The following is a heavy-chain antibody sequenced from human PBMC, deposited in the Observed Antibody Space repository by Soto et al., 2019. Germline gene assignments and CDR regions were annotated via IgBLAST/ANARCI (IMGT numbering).Heavy chain of an antibody. Sequence: EVRLVESGGGLVKPGGSLRLSCAASGFDFSKAWMSWVRQAPGKGLEWVGRLMSKTDGGTTVYAAPVKGRFTISRDDSKNTLYLQMSSLNTEDTAVYYCAAGTGRTDLDYWGQGTLVTVSS. CDR3: AAGTGRTDLDY. CDR1: GFDFSKAW. V-gene: IGHV3-15*01. CDR2: LMSKTDGGTT. D-gene: IGHD2-2*01. J-gene: IGHJ4*02.